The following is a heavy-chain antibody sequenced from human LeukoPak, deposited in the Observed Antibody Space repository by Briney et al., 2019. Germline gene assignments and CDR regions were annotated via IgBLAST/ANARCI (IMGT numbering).Heavy chain of an antibody. CDR3: AKNGDRGAYCTGGTCYPYFYYYMDV. CDR2: ISSTGGTT. D-gene: IGHD2-15*01. Sequence: GGSLRLPCAASGLTFSSYGMSWVRQAPGKGLEWLSSISSTGGTTYYGDSVKGRFTISRDNSKNTLYLQMNSLRAEDTAIYYCAKNGDRGAYCTGGTCYPYFYYYMDVWGKGTTVTI. CDR1: GLTFSSYG. J-gene: IGHJ6*03. V-gene: IGHV3-23*01.